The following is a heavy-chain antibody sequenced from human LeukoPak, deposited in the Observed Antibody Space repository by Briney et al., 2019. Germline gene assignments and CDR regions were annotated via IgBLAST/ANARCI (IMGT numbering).Heavy chain of an antibody. D-gene: IGHD6-6*01. J-gene: IGHJ5*02. Sequence: PSETLSLTCAVYGGSFSGYYWSWIRQPPGKGLEWIGEINHSGSTNYNPSLKSRVTISVDTSKNQFSLKLSSVTAADTAVYYCARLKYSSWFDPWGQGTLVTVSS. CDR3: ARLKYSSWFDP. CDR2: INHSGST. V-gene: IGHV4-34*01. CDR1: GGSFSGYY.